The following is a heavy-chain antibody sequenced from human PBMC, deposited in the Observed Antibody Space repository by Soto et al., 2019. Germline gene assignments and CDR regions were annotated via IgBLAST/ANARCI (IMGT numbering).Heavy chain of an antibody. CDR1: GGSISSYY. J-gene: IGHJ5*02. Sequence: SETLSLTCTVSGGSISSYYWSWIRQPPGKGLEWIGYIYYSGSTNYNPSLKSRVTISVDTSKNQFSLKLSSVTAADTAVYYCARGCGDCSTYNWFDPWGQGTLVTVSS. CDR2: IYYSGST. CDR3: ARGCGDCSTYNWFDP. D-gene: IGHD2-21*02. V-gene: IGHV4-59*01.